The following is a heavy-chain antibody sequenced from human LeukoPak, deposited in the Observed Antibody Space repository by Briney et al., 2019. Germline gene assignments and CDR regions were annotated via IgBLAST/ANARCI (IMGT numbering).Heavy chain of an antibody. D-gene: IGHD3-22*01. J-gene: IGHJ4*02. CDR2: ISYDGCNK. Sequence: PGRSLRLSCAASGFIFSTYGMHWVRQAPGKGLEWVAVISYDGCNKYYADSVKGRFTISRDNSKNTLYLQMNSLRAEDTAVYYCAKETLSSGYSYYFDYWGQGTLVTVSS. CDR3: AKETLSSGYSYYFDY. V-gene: IGHV3-30*18. CDR1: GFIFSTYG.